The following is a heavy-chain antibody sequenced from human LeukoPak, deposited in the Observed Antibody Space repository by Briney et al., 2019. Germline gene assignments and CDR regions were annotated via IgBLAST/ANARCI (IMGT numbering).Heavy chain of an antibody. J-gene: IGHJ4*02. Sequence: SVKVSCKASGGTFSSYAISWVRQAPGQGLEWMGGIIPIFGTANYAQKFQGRVTITADESTSTAYMELSSLRSEDTAVYYCARDEESSGSPFDYWGQGTLVTVSS. V-gene: IGHV1-69*13. D-gene: IGHD3-22*01. CDR2: IIPIFGTA. CDR3: ARDEESSGSPFDY. CDR1: GGTFSSYA.